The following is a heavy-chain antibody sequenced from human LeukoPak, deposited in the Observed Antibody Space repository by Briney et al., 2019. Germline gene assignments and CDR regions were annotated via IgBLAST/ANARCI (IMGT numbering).Heavy chain of an antibody. CDR2: ITSGSDYI. J-gene: IGHJ4*02. CDR3: ARERGREIPLDY. CDR1: GFTFSSYA. V-gene: IGHV3-21*01. Sequence: PGGSLRLSCAASGFTFSSYAMHWVRQAPGKGLEWVSSITSGSDYIYHADPVKGRFTISRDNAKNSLYLQMNSLRAEDTAVYYCARERGREIPLDYWGQGTLVTVSS. D-gene: IGHD2-2*02.